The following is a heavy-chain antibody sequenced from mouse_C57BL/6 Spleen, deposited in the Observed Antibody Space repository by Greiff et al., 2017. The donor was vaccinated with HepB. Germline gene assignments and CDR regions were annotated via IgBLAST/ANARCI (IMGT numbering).Heavy chain of an antibody. V-gene: IGHV1-69*01. J-gene: IGHJ3*01. CDR1: GYTFTSYW. Sequence: QVQLQQPGAELVMPGASVKLSCKASGYTFTSYWMHWVKQRPGQGLEWIGELDPSDSSTNYNQKFQGKSTLTVDKSSSTAYMQLSSLTSEDSAVYYCARWGDYSKGIPYWGQGTLVTVSA. CDR2: LDPSDSST. D-gene: IGHD2-5*01. CDR3: ARWGDYSKGIPY.